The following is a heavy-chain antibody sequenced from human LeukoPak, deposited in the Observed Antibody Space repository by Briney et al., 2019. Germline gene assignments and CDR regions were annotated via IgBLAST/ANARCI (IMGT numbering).Heavy chain of an antibody. D-gene: IGHD3-22*01. CDR3: AKELRGIVVANTKEDYYFDY. V-gene: IGHV3-43D*03. CDR2: ISWDGGST. J-gene: IGHJ4*02. CDR1: GFTFDDYA. Sequence: PGGSLRLSCAASGFTFDDYAMHWVRQAPGKGLEWVSLISWDGGSTYYADSVKGRFTISRDNSKNTLYLQMNSLRAEDTAVYYCAKELRGIVVANTKEDYYFDYWGQGTLVTVSS.